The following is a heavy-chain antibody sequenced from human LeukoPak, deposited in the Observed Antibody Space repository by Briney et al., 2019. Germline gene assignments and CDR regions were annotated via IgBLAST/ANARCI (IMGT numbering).Heavy chain of an antibody. J-gene: IGHJ5*02. V-gene: IGHV1-69*13. CDR2: IIPIFGTA. CDR1: GYTFTSYG. Sequence: GASVKVSCKASGYTFTSYGISWVRQAPGQGLEWMGGIIPIFGTANYAQKFQGRVTITADESTSTAYMELSSLRSEDMAVYYCASLVVVPAATSSGGFDPWGQGTLVTVSS. D-gene: IGHD2-2*01. CDR3: ASLVVVPAATSSGGFDP.